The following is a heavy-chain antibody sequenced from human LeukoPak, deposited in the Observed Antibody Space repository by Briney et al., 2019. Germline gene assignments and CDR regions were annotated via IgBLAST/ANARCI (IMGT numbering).Heavy chain of an antibody. CDR1: RFIFSDYY. CDR3: ASGGGGMVIGDY. V-gene: IGHV3-11*06. D-gene: IGHD3-16*01. CDR2: ISSCRSYT. Sequence: PVGSLRLSCAASRFIFSDYYMTWICQSPGKGVEGVSDISSCRSYTNYADSVKGRFAISRDNAKNSLYLQTNSLRADHTAVYYCASGGGGMVIGDYWGQGTLVTVSS. J-gene: IGHJ4*02.